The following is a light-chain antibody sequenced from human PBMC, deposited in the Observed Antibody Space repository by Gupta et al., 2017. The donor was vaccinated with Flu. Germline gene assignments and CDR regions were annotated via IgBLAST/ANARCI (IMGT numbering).Light chain of an antibody. J-gene: IGKJ1*01. CDR3: KQSELTPRT. Sequence: PSSLSASVVDRVTITCRASQSISTDLYWYQQRPGKAPKLLIYDASSLQSGVPSRFSGSGSGTDFTLKLSRLEPEDFAIYYCKQSELTPRTFGQGTKVEIK. CDR1: QSISTD. V-gene: IGKV1-39*01. CDR2: DAS.